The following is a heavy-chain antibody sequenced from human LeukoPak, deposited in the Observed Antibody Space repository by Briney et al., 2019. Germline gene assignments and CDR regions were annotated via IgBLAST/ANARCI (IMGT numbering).Heavy chain of an antibody. CDR3: AKRNSGNYFDD. V-gene: IGHV3-33*06. D-gene: IGHD1-26*01. Sequence: GGSLRLSCAASGFTFSNYDMHWVRQAPGKGLEWVAVIWYDGSNKYYADSVKGRFTLSRDNSKNTLYLQMSSLRAEDTAVYYCAKRNSGNYFDDWGQGSLVTVSS. CDR1: GFTFSNYD. CDR2: IWYDGSNK. J-gene: IGHJ4*02.